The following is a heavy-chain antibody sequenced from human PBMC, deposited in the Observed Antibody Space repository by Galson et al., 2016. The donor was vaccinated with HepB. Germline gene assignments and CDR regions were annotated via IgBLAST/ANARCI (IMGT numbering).Heavy chain of an antibody. D-gene: IGHD1/OR15-1a*01. Sequence: SETLSLTCDLYGGSLTGYYWTWIRQPPGEGLEWIGEINHTGSTNYNPSLKSRVTISVDTSNNHFSLRVTSVTAADTAVYYCARGRATRWNSNYYYGMDVWGKGTTVTVSS. CDR3: ARGRATRWNSNYYYGMDV. V-gene: IGHV4-34*01. CDR1: GGSLTGYY. J-gene: IGHJ6*04. CDR2: INHTGST.